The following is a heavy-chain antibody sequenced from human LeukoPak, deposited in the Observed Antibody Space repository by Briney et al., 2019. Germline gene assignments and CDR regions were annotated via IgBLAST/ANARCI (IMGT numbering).Heavy chain of an antibody. V-gene: IGHV1-2*02. CDR1: GGTFSSYA. J-gene: IGHJ4*02. CDR2: INPNSGGT. Sequence: ASVKVSCKASGGTFSSYAISWVRQAPGQGLEWMGWINPNSGGTNYAQKFQGRVTMTRDTSISTAYMELSRLRSDDTAVYYCARGGSIVVVRFDYWGQGTLVTVSS. CDR3: ARGGSIVVVRFDY. D-gene: IGHD3-22*01.